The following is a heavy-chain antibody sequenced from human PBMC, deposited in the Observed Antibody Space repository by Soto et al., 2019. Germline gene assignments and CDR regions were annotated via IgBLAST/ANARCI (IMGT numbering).Heavy chain of an antibody. J-gene: IGHJ4*02. D-gene: IGHD6-6*01. Sequence: GGSLRLSCAASGFTFSNAWMSWVRQAPGKGLEWVGRIKSKTDGGTTDYAAPVKGRFTISRDDSKNTLYLQMNSLKTEDTAVYYCTTDRSPSHDLWPPKIAARPFDYWGQGTLVTVSS. CDR1: GFTFSNAW. CDR2: IKSKTDGGTT. V-gene: IGHV3-15*01. CDR3: TTDRSPSHDLWPPKIAARPFDY.